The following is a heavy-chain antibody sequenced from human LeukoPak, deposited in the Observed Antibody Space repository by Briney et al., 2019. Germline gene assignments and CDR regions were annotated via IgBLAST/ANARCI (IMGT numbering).Heavy chain of an antibody. Sequence: SETLSLTCTVSGGSIDNYYWSWIRQPPGKGLDWIGYIYYSGSTNYHPSLKSRVTISVGTSKNQFSLRLSSVTAADTAVYYCARGSGYDAPFDHWGQGTLVTVSS. J-gene: IGHJ4*02. V-gene: IGHV4-59*01. CDR3: ARGSGYDAPFDH. CDR2: IYYSGST. D-gene: IGHD5-12*01. CDR1: GGSIDNYY.